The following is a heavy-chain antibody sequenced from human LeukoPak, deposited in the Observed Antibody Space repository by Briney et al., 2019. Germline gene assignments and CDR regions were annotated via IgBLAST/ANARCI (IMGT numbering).Heavy chain of an antibody. CDR3: VKEGYCSGGSCYPRADY. V-gene: IGHV3-64D*06. Sequence: GGSLRLSCSASGFTFSSYAMHWVRQAPGKGLEYVSAISSNGGSTYYADSVKGRFTISRDNSKNTLYLQMSSLRVEDTAVYYCVKEGYCSGGSCYPRADYWGQGTLVTVSS. CDR2: ISSNGGST. CDR1: GFTFSSYA. J-gene: IGHJ4*02. D-gene: IGHD2-15*01.